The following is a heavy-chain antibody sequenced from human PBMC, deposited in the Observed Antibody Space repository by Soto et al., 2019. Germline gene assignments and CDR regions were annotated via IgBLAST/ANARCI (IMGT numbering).Heavy chain of an antibody. Sequence: EVYLVESGGGLVQPGGSLRLSCAVSGFMFSNYWMNWVRQAPGKGLQWVANIKEDGSDNSYVDSVKGRITISRDNAKKSLYLQMNSLRGDDTAIYYCGRVSGYGDNVDPWGQGTLVIVSS. CDR3: GRVSGYGDNVDP. V-gene: IGHV3-7*03. CDR1: GFMFSNYW. CDR2: IKEDGSDN. D-gene: IGHD4-17*01. J-gene: IGHJ5*02.